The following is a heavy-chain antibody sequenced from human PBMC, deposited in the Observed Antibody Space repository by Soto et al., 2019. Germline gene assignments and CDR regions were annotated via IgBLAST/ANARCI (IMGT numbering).Heavy chain of an antibody. Sequence: GSGPTLVNPTQTLTLTCTFSGFSLSTSGVVVGCIRQPPGKALEWLALIYWDDDKRYSPSLKIRITITKDTSKNQVVLTMTNIYPFNTATYYCAHRRYKAMAFDYWGQGTLVNVSS. CDR2: IYWDDDK. CDR1: GFSLSTSGVV. V-gene: IGHV2-5*02. CDR3: AHRRYKAMAFDY. J-gene: IGHJ4*02. D-gene: IGHD5-18*01.